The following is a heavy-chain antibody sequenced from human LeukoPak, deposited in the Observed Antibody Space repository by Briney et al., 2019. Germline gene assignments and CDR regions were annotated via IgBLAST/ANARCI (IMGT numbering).Heavy chain of an antibody. J-gene: IGHJ4*02. D-gene: IGHD5-12*01. CDR1: GGSFSGYY. Sequence: NPSETLSLTCAVYGGSFSGYYWSWIRQPPGKGLEWIGEINHSGSTNYNPSLKSRVTISVDTSKNQFSLKLSSVTAADTAVYYCARASRTIRLGGSFDYWGQGTLVTVSS. CDR3: ARASRTIRLGGSFDY. CDR2: INHSGST. V-gene: IGHV4-34*01.